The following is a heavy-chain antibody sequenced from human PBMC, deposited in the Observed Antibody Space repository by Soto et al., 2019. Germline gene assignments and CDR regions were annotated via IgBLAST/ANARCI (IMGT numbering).Heavy chain of an antibody. CDR2: ISSDGSST. D-gene: IGHD3-10*01. CDR3: ARDRSLWFRDY. J-gene: IGHJ4*02. Sequence: EVQLVESGGGLVQPGGSLRLSCAASGFTFDNYWMHWVRRAPGKGLVWVSRISSDGSSTAYADSVTGRFTISRDNAKNTLYLQMHNLRAEDTAVYYCARDRSLWFRDYWGQGTLVTVSS. V-gene: IGHV3-74*01. CDR1: GFTFDNYW.